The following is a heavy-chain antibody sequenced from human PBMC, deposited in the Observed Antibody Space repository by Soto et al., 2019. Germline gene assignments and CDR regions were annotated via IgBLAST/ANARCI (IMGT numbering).Heavy chain of an antibody. CDR1: GFTFGGSY. J-gene: IGHJ5*02. CDR3: VRGGGGGLFDP. V-gene: IGHV3-11*06. D-gene: IGHD2-15*01. CDR2: ISPGSRYP. Sequence: WGSLRLSCAVSGFTFGGSYMSWIRQAPGKGLEWLSYISPGSRYPAYADSVKGRFTISRDNAKRSLYLQMMSLTAEDTAIYYCVRGGGGGLFDPWGQGTMVTVSS.